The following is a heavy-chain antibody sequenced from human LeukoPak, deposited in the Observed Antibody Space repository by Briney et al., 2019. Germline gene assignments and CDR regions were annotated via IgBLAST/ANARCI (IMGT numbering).Heavy chain of an antibody. CDR3: ARVRTTRRFDP. CDR2: TYHSGST. CDR1: GGSISSGGYY. D-gene: IGHD1/OR15-1a*01. Sequence: SETLSLTCTVSGGSISSGGYYWSWIRQPPGKGLEWIGYTYHSGSTYSNPSLRSRVTISVDTSKNQFSLKLSSVTAADTAVYYCARVRTTRRFDPWGQGTLVTVSS. J-gene: IGHJ5*02. V-gene: IGHV4-30-2*01.